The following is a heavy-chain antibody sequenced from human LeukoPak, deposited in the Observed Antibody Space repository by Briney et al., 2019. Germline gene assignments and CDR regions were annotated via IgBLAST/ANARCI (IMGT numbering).Heavy chain of an antibody. J-gene: IGHJ4*02. CDR3: ARDQSLTGTKQPLDY. Sequence: PGGSLRLSCAASGFSFRSYGMHWVRQAPGKGLEWVAVISYDGSNKYYADSVKGRFTISRDNSKNTLYLQMNSLRAEDTAVYYCARDQSLTGTKQPLDYWGQGTLVTVSS. D-gene: IGHD1-20*01. CDR1: GFSFRSYG. CDR2: ISYDGSNK. V-gene: IGHV3-33*05.